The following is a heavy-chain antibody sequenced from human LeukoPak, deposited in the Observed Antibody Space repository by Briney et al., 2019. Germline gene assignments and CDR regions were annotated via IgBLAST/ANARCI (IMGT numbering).Heavy chain of an antibody. D-gene: IGHD3-22*01. CDR1: GYTFTSYY. V-gene: IGHV1-46*01. Sequence: ASVKVSCKASGYTFTSYYMHWVRQAPGQGLEWMGINNPSGGSTSYAQKFQGRVTMTRDMSTSTVYMELSSLRSEDTAVYYCARENYYDSSGPSRYDIWGQGTMVTVSS. J-gene: IGHJ3*02. CDR3: ARENYYDSSGPSRYDI. CDR2: NNPSGGST.